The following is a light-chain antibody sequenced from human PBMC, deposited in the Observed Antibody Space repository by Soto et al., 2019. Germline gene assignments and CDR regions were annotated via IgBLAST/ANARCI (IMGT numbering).Light chain of an antibody. V-gene: IGKV1-33*01. CDR3: QQYDNLPPFT. CDR2: DAS. Sequence: DIQMTQSPSSLSASVGDRVTITCQASQDISNYLNWYQQKPGKAPKLLIYDASNLETGVPSRFSASGSGTDFTYTISSLQPEDIATYYCQQYDNLPPFTFGPGTKVDIK. CDR1: QDISNY. J-gene: IGKJ3*01.